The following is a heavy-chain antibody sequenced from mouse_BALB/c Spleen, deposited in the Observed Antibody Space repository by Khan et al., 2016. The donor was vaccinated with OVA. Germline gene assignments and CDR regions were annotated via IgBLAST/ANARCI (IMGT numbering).Heavy chain of an antibody. Sequence: VRLQQSGPELVKPGTSVKMSCKASGYRITSYLIHWVKEMPGQGLEWIGYINPYNGATKYNEKFKGKATLTSDKSSNTAYMELSSLTSEDSAVYYGARGNWQSYYLDFWGQGTTLTVSS. CDR3: ARGNWQSYYLDF. J-gene: IGHJ2*01. CDR2: INPYNGAT. V-gene: IGHV1S136*01. D-gene: IGHD4-1*01. CDR1: GYRITSYL.